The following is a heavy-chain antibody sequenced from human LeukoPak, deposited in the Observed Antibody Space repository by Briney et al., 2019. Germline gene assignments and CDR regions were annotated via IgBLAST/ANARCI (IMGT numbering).Heavy chain of an antibody. CDR2: ISFDGSNK. D-gene: IGHD3-10*01. CDR3: ARTLIDMIRGVFDY. V-gene: IGHV3-30*03. Sequence: PGGSLGLSCAASGFTFSSYSMNWVRQAPGKGLEWVAVISFDGSNKYYADSVKGRFTISRDNSKNTLYLQMNSLRAEDTAVYYCARTLIDMIRGVFDYWGQGTLVTVSS. J-gene: IGHJ4*02. CDR1: GFTFSSYS.